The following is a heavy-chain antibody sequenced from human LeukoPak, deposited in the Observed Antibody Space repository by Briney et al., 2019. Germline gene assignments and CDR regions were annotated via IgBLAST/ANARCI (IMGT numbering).Heavy chain of an antibody. CDR3: ARDRTITMVRGVIIKAFDY. J-gene: IGHJ4*02. V-gene: IGHV3-48*04. CDR1: GFTFSSYS. CDR2: ISSSSSTTI. Sequence: TGGSLRLSCAASGFTFSSYSMNWVRQAPGKGLEWCSYISSSSSTTIYYADSVKGRFTISRDNAKNSLYLQMNSLRAEDTAVYYCARDRTITMVRGVIIKAFDYWGQGTLVTVSS. D-gene: IGHD3-10*01.